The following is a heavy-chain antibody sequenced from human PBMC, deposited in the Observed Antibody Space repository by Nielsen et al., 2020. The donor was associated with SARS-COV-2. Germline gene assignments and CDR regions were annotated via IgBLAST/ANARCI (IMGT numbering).Heavy chain of an antibody. D-gene: IGHD1-26*01. CDR2: ISSSGSTI. J-gene: IGHJ4*02. V-gene: IGHV3-11*01. CDR1: GFTFSDYY. Sequence: GGSLRLSCAASGFTFSDYYMSWIRQAPGKGLEWVSYISSSGSTIYYADSVKGRFTISRDNAKNSLYLQMNSLRAEDTAVYYCARALAGEWELLRYFDYWGQGTLVTVSS. CDR3: ARALAGEWELLRYFDY.